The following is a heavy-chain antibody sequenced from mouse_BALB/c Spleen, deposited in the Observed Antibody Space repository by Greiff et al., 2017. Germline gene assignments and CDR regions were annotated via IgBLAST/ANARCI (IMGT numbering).Heavy chain of an antibody. CDR3: ARKIYYDYGNAMDY. V-gene: IGHV2-2*02. CDR2: IWSGGST. CDR1: GFSLTSYG. D-gene: IGHD2-4*01. J-gene: IGHJ4*01. Sequence: VQVVESGPGLVQPSQSLSITCTVSGFSLTSYGVHWVRQSPGKGLEWLGVIWSGGSTDYNAAFISRLSISKDNSKSQVFFKMNSLQANDTAIYYCARKIYYDYGNAMDYWGQGTSVTVSS.